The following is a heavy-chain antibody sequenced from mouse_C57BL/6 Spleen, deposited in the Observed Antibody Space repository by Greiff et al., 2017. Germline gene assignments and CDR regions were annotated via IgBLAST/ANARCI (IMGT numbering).Heavy chain of an antibody. CDR3: ARTSMVTRYFDF. CDR2: INYDGSST. Sequence: EVMLVESEGGLVQPGSSMKLSCTASGFTFSDYYMAWVRQVPEKGLEWVANINYDGSSTYYLDSLKSRFIISRDNAKNMLYLQMSSLKSEDTATYYCARTSMVTRYFDFWGTGTTVTVSS. V-gene: IGHV5-16*01. CDR1: GFTFSDYY. J-gene: IGHJ1*03. D-gene: IGHD2-2*01.